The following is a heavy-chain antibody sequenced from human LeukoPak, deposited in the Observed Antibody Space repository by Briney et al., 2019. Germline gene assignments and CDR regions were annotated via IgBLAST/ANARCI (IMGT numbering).Heavy chain of an antibody. CDR3: ARDAGGSGYSYFDY. V-gene: IGHV1-8*01. CDR1: GYTFTSYD. D-gene: IGHD3-22*01. J-gene: IGHJ4*02. CDR2: MNPNSGNT. Sequence: WASVKVSCKASGYTFTSYDINWVRQATGQGLEWMGWMNPNSGNTGYAQKFQGRVTMTRNTSISTAYMELSSLRSEDTAVYYCARDAGGSGYSYFDYWGQGTLVTVSS.